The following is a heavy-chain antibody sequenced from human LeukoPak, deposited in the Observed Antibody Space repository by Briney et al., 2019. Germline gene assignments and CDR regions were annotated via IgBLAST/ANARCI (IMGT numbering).Heavy chain of an antibody. J-gene: IGHJ4*02. CDR2: IYYSGST. CDR3: ATSGGGWEGSTFDY. D-gene: IGHD1-26*01. V-gene: IGHV4-39*01. Sequence: SETLSLTCTVSGGSISSSSYYWGWIRQPPGKGLEWIGSIYYSGSTYYNPSLKSRVTISVDTSKNQFSLQLSSVTAADTAVYYCATSGGGWEGSTFDYWGQGTLVTVSS. CDR1: GGSISSSSYY.